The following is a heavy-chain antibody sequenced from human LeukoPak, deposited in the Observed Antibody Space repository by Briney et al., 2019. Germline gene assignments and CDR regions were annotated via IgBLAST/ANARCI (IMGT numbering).Heavy chain of an antibody. Sequence: SETLSLTCTVSGASISNYYWSWIRQSPGKGLEWIGYMLYSGSTNQNPTLRSRVTISVDTSKNQVSLKLSSVTAADTAVYYCARSDIWGSYRFLDYWGQGALVTVSS. J-gene: IGHJ4*02. CDR1: GASISNYY. CDR3: ARSDIWGSYRFLDY. V-gene: IGHV4-59*08. CDR2: MLYSGST. D-gene: IGHD3-16*02.